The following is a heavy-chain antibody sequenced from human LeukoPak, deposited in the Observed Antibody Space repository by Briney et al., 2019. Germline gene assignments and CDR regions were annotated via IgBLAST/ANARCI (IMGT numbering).Heavy chain of an antibody. CDR1: GFTFGDYA. Sequence: GGSLRLSCTASGFTFGDYAMSWVRQAPGKGLEWVGFIRSKAYGGTTEYAASVKVRFTISRDDSKSIAYLQMNSLKTEDTAVYYCTRDSRDFWSGYYNGLGYYYYMDVWGKGTTVTVSS. D-gene: IGHD3-3*01. CDR3: TRDSRDFWSGYYNGLGYYYYMDV. CDR2: IRSKAYGGTT. J-gene: IGHJ6*03. V-gene: IGHV3-49*04.